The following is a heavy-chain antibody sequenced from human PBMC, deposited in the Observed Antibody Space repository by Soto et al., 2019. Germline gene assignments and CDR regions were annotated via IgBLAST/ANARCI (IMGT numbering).Heavy chain of an antibody. J-gene: IGHJ4*02. Sequence: GGSLRLSCAASGFTFSSYGMHWVRQAPGKGLEWVAVIWYDGSNKYYADSVKGRFTISRDNSKNTLYLQMNSLRAEDTAVYYCARDKTTAGDYFDYWGQGTLVTVSS. CDR1: GFTFSSYG. V-gene: IGHV3-33*01. CDR2: IWYDGSNK. CDR3: ARDKTTAGDYFDY. D-gene: IGHD4-4*01.